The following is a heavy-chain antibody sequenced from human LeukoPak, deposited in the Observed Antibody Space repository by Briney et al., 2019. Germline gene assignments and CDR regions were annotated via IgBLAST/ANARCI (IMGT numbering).Heavy chain of an antibody. J-gene: IGHJ5*02. D-gene: IGHD6-13*01. CDR1: GYTFTSYG. CDR3: ATVGAAAGPPNWFDP. Sequence: ASVKVSCKASGYTFTSYGISWVRQAPGQGLEWMGWISAYNGNTNYAQKLQGRVTMTEDTSTDTAYMELSSLRSEDTAVYYCATVGAAAGPPNWFDPWGQGTLVTVSS. V-gene: IGHV1-18*01. CDR2: ISAYNGNT.